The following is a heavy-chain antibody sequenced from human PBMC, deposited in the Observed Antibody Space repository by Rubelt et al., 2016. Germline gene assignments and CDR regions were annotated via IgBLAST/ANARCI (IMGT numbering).Heavy chain of an antibody. J-gene: IGHJ3*02. D-gene: IGHD6-19*01. Sequence: QVQLVQSGAEVKKPGASVKVSCKASGYTFPSYGISWVRQAPGQGLAWMGWISAYNGNTNYALKLQGRVTMTTDTSTSTAYMELRSLRSDDTAVYYCARDRTWLVPGLDAFDIWGQGTMVTVSS. CDR1: GYTFPSYG. CDR2: ISAYNGNT. CDR3: ARDRTWLVPGLDAFDI. V-gene: IGHV1-18*01.